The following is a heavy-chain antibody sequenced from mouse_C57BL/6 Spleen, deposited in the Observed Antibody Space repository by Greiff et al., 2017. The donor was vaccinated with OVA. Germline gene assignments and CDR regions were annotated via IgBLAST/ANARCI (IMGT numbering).Heavy chain of an antibody. CDR3: ARARYGNYEDYAMDY. V-gene: IGHV3-6*01. CDR2: ISYDGSN. Sequence: EVKLQESGPGLVKPSQSLSLTCSVTGYSITSGYYWNWIRQFPGNKLEWMGYISYDGSNNYNPSLKNRISITRDTSKNQFFLKLNSVTTEDTATYYCARARYGNYEDYAMDYWGQGTSVTVSS. CDR1: GYSITSGYY. J-gene: IGHJ4*01. D-gene: IGHD2-1*01.